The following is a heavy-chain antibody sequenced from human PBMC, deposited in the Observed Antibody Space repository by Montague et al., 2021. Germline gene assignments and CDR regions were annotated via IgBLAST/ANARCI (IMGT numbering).Heavy chain of an antibody. CDR3: AKSLYASGGWGYYFDL. CDR1: GSTFSSRA. Sequence: SLRLSCAASGSTFSSRAMSWVRQAPGKGLEWVSSISGKSNNTYYIDSLKGRFTISRDNSKNTLFLQMNSLRAEDTAVYYCAKSLYASGGWGYYFDLWGQGTLVTVSS. J-gene: IGHJ4*02. D-gene: IGHD2/OR15-2a*01. V-gene: IGHV3-23*01. CDR2: ISGKSNNT.